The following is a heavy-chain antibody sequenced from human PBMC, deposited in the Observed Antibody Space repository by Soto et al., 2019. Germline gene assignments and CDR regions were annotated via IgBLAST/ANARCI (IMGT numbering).Heavy chain of an antibody. CDR1: GYSFTSYW. D-gene: IGHD1-26*01. Sequence: GESLKISCKGSGYSFTSYWIGWVRQMPGKGLEWMGIIYPGDSDTRYSPSFEGQVTISADKTISTAYLQWSSRKASDTAMYYCARPPVRYSGSYHDAFDIWGQGTMVTVSS. CDR2: IYPGDSDT. V-gene: IGHV5-51*01. CDR3: ARPPVRYSGSYHDAFDI. J-gene: IGHJ3*02.